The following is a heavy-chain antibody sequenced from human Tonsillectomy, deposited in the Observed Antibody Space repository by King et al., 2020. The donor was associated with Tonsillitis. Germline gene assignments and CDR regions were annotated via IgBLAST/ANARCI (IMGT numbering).Heavy chain of an antibody. Sequence: QLQESGPGLVKPSQTLSLTCTVSGASISSGSYYWSWIRQPAGKGLEGLVRIYTSVSTNYNPSLKSRVTISLDTSKNQFSLKLSSVTAADTAVYYCAIGLWSRGDFDCWGQGTLVTVSS. CDR2: IYTSVST. CDR3: AIGLWSRGDFDC. J-gene: IGHJ4*02. V-gene: IGHV4-61*02. CDR1: GASISSGSYY. D-gene: IGHD3-10*01.